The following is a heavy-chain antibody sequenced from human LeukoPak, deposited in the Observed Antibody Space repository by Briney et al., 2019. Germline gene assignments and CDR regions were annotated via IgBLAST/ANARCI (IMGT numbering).Heavy chain of an antibody. D-gene: IGHD3-3*01. CDR1: GGSFSGYY. CDR3: ARGAATFLARHWFDP. CDR2: INHSGGT. Sequence: KPSETLSLTCAVYGGSFSGYYWSWTRQPPGKGLEWIGEINHSGGTNYNPSLKSRVTISVDTSKNQFSLKLSSVTAADTAVYYCARGAATFLARHWFDPLRQGTLVTVSS. V-gene: IGHV4-34*01. J-gene: IGHJ5*02.